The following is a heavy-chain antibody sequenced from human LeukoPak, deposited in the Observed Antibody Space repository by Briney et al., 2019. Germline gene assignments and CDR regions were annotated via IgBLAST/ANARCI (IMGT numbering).Heavy chain of an antibody. CDR1: GFTFSGSD. CDR2: IRSNTNTYAT. D-gene: IGHD5/OR15-5a*01. CDR3: TRVHPAGLDFDY. V-gene: IGHV3-73*01. J-gene: IGHJ4*02. Sequence: PGGSLRLSCAASGFTFSGSDMSWVRQASGKGLEWVGRIRSNTNTYATAYAASVKGRFTISRDDSKNTAYLQMNSLKTEDTAVYYCTRVHPAGLDFDYWGQGTLVTVSS.